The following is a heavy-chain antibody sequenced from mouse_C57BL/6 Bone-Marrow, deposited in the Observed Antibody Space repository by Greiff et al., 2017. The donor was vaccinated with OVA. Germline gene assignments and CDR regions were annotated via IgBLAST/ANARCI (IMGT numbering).Heavy chain of an antibody. Sequence: VKLVESGPELVKPGASVKISCKASGYAFSSSWMNWVKQRPGKGLEWIGRIYPGDGDTNYNGKFKGKATLTADKSSSTAYMQRRSLTSEDSAVYFCEATVVATYWYFDVWGTGTTVTVSS. V-gene: IGHV1-82*01. CDR3: EATVVATYWYFDV. CDR2: IYPGDGDT. D-gene: IGHD1-1*01. CDR1: GYAFSSSW. J-gene: IGHJ1*03.